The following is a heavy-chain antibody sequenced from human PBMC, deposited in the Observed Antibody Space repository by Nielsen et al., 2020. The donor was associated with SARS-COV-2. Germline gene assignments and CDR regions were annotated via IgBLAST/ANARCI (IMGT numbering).Heavy chain of an antibody. CDR1: RYSFASYS. J-gene: IGHJ4*02. V-gene: IGHV1-3*01. CDR3: ARHLRGYIDY. CDR2: INAGNGNT. Sequence: ASVKVSCKASRYSFASYSMHWVRQAPGQRLEWMGWINAGNGNTRYSQKFQRRVTITRDTSASTAYMELSSLRSEDTAVYYCARHLRGYIDYWGQGTLVTVSS.